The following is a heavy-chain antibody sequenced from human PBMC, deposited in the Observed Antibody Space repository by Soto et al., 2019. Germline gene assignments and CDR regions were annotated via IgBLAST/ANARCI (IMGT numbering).Heavy chain of an antibody. CDR1: GFTFSSYW. V-gene: IGHV3-74*01. D-gene: IGHD1-26*01. J-gene: IGHJ4*02. CDR2: INSDGSST. Sequence: GGSLRLSCAASGFTFSSYWMHWVRQAPGKGLVWVSRINSDGSSTTHADSVKGRFTISRDNAKNTLYLQMNSLRAEDTAVYFCVRDDPGLGMDYWGLGTLVTVSS. CDR3: VRDDPGLGMDY.